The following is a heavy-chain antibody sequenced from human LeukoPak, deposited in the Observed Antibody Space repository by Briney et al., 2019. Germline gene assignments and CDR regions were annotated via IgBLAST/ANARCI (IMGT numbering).Heavy chain of an antibody. CDR2: IYYSGST. J-gene: IGHJ4*02. V-gene: IGHV4-39*01. D-gene: IGHD3-3*01. Sequence: SEILTLTCTVYGDSINSSSYYWGWIRQAPGKGLEWIGSIYYSGSTYYNPSLKSRVTTSVDTSKNQFSLKLSSVTAADTAVYYCARQANDFWNGYYPSFDFWGQGTLVTVSS. CDR3: ARQANDFWNGYYPSFDF. CDR1: GDSINSSSYY.